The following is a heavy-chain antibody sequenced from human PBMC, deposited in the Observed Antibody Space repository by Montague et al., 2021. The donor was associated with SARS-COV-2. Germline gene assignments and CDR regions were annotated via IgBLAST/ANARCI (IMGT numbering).Heavy chain of an antibody. CDR1: GFTFNNYG. CDR3: AKASEVFWLGQFARDAFDI. D-gene: IGHD3-10*01. Sequence: SLRLSCAASGFTFNNYGIHWVRQAPGKGLEWVAVISYEGSQKFFSDSVXGRFAISRDSAQRTVFLQMNSLRVDDTAVYHCAKASEVFWLGQFARDAFDIWGQGTTVVVSS. CDR2: ISYEGSQK. J-gene: IGHJ3*02. V-gene: IGHV3-30*18.